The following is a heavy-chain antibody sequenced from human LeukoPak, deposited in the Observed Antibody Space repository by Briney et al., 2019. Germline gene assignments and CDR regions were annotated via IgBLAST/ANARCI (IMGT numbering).Heavy chain of an antibody. V-gene: IGHV1-69*05. D-gene: IGHD3-10*01. J-gene: IGHJ4*02. Sequence: SVKVSCKASGGTFSSYAISWVRQAPGQGLEWMGGMIPIFGTANYAQKFQGRVTITTDESTSTAYMELSSLRSEDTAVYYCARKSAPMYYYGSGPDLDYFDYWGQGTLVTVSS. CDR3: ARKSAPMYYYGSGPDLDYFDY. CDR2: MIPIFGTA. CDR1: GGTFSSYA.